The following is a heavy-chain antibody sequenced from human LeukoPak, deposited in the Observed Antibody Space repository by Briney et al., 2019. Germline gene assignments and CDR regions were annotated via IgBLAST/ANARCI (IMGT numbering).Heavy chain of an antibody. CDR1: GGSISSYY. CDR3: ARDGDFWSGYSDAFDI. CDR2: IYTSGST. J-gene: IGHJ3*02. Sequence: SETLSLTCTVSGGSISSYYWSWIRQPAGKGLEWIGRIYTSGSTNYNPSLKSRVTMSVDTSKNQFSLKLSSVTAADTAAYYCARDGDFWSGYSDAFDIWGQGTMVTVSS. D-gene: IGHD3-3*01. V-gene: IGHV4-4*07.